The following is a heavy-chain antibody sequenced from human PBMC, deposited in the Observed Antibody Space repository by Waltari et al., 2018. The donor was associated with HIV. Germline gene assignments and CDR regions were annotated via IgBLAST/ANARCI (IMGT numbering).Heavy chain of an antibody. J-gene: IGHJ1*01. CDR3: AREDWSEPTEYFQH. CDR2: IKQNGSEK. CDR1: GFTSSSDW. Sequence: VQLVGCGGGLVQPAESLRLSSAPSGFTSSSDWIRGGRTRPGKGVEGVGNIKQNGSEKCYEDSFKGRFTISRDNAKNSLYLQMNSLRAEDTAVYYCAREDWSEPTEYFQHWGQGTLVTVSS. D-gene: IGHD3-3*01. V-gene: IGHV3-7*01.